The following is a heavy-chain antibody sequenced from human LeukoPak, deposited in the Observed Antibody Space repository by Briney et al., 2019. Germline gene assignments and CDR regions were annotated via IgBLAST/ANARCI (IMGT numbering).Heavy chain of an antibody. CDR3: ARVGPGSNYYYYGMDV. Sequence: SETLSLTCTVSGGSITSSSYYWGWIRQPPGKGLEWIGNIYYSGSTYYNPSLKSRVTISVDTSKNQFSLKLSSVTAADTAVYYCARVGPGSNYYYYGMDVWGQGTTVTVSS. CDR1: GGSITSSSYY. CDR2: IYYSGST. J-gene: IGHJ6*02. V-gene: IGHV4-39*07. D-gene: IGHD2-2*01.